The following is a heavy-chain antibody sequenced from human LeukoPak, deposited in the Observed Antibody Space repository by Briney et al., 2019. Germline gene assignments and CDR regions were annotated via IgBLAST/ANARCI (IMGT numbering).Heavy chain of an antibody. D-gene: IGHD2-2*01. CDR3: ARMGSPAAMEDAFDI. J-gene: IGHJ3*02. Sequence: GGSLRLSCATSGFTVSSNYMSWVRQAPGKGREWVSVIYSGGSTYYSDSGKGRFTISRDNSKNTLYLQMNSLRAEDTAVYYCARMGSPAAMEDAFDIWGQGTMVTVSS. CDR1: GFTVSSNY. V-gene: IGHV3-53*01. CDR2: IYSGGST.